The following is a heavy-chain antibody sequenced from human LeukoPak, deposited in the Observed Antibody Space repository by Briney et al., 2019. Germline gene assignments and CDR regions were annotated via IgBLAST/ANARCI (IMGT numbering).Heavy chain of an antibody. CDR1: GGSISGYY. CDR3: ARDRGVDYFYYGMDV. V-gene: IGHV4-4*08. CDR2: IYNSGGT. Sequence: SETLSLTCIVSGGSISGYYWSWIRQYPGKGLEWIGNIYNSGGTNYNPSLKSRVTISVDRSKNQFSLKLSSVTAADTAVYYCARDRGVDYFYYGMDVWGQGTTVTVSS. J-gene: IGHJ6*02. D-gene: IGHD3-10*01.